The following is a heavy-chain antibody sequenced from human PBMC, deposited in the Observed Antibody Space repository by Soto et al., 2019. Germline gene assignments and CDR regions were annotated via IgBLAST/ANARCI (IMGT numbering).Heavy chain of an antibody. V-gene: IGHV3-23*01. CDR1: GFTFSNYA. CDR3: AKSRYSDSSGDYYDF. J-gene: IGHJ4*02. D-gene: IGHD3-22*01. Sequence: GGSLRLSCAASGFTFSNYAMRWVRQAPGKGLEWVSGIGGRATSAYYADSLKCRFAISRDNAYNTLFLQLNSLRAEDTAVYYCAKSRYSDSSGDYYDFWGQGTLVTVSS. CDR2: IGGRATSA.